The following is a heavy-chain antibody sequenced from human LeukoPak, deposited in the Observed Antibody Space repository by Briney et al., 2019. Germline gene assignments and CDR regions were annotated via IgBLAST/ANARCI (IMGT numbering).Heavy chain of an antibody. D-gene: IGHD7-27*01. J-gene: IGHJ6*02. CDR1: GFTISSYA. V-gene: IGHV3-23*01. Sequence: GGSLRLSCAASGFTISSYAMNWVRQAPGKGLEWVSAISGSGGSTYYADSVKGRFTISRDNSKNTLYLQMNSLRAEDTAIYYCEKGSQSWGFYYHYGMDVWGQGTTVTVSS. CDR2: ISGSGGST. CDR3: EKGSQSWGFYYHYGMDV.